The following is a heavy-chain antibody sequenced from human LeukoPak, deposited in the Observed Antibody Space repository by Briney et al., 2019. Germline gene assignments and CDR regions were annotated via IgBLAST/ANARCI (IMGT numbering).Heavy chain of an antibody. V-gene: IGHV3-7*01. Sequence: PGGSLRLSCAASGFTFSSYWMSWVRQAPGKGLEWVANIKQDGSEKYYVDSVKGRFTISRDNAKNSLYLQMYSLRAEDTAVYYCARDSGRSRWELLGFDYWGQGTLVTVSS. CDR2: IKQDGSEK. D-gene: IGHD1-26*01. CDR1: GFTFSSYW. CDR3: ARDSGRSRWELLGFDY. J-gene: IGHJ4*02.